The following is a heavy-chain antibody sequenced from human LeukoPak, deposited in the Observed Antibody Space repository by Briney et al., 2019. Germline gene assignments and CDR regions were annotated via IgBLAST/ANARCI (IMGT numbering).Heavy chain of an antibody. J-gene: IGHJ4*02. CDR2: ISGSGGHT. CDR3: ASTGYSSSGYFDY. Sequence: PGGSLRLSCTASGFTFTSYAMTWVRQAPGKGLEWVSGISGSGGHTYNADSVEGRFTISRDNSKNTLYLQMNSLRAEDTAVYYCASTGYSSSGYFDYWGQGTLVTVSS. D-gene: IGHD6-13*01. V-gene: IGHV3-23*01. CDR1: GFTFTSYA.